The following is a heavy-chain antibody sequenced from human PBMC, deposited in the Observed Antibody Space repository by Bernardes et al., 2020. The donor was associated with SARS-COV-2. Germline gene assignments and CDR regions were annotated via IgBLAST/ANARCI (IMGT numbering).Heavy chain of an antibody. D-gene: IGHD1-26*01. CDR3: ARQSGSYGNWYFDL. CDR2: INHSGST. CDR1: GGSFSGYY. J-gene: IGHJ2*01. V-gene: IGHV4-34*01. Sequence: SETLSLTCAVYGGSFSGYYWSWIRQPPGKGLEWIGEINHSGSTNYNPSLKSRVTISVDTSKNQFSLKLSSVTAADTAVYYCARQSGSYGNWYFDLWGRGTLVTVSS.